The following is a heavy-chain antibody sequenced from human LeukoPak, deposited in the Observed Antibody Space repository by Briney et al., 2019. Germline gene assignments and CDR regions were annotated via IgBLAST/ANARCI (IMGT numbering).Heavy chain of an antibody. CDR1: GAPTGSFY. J-gene: IGHJ4*02. V-gene: IGHV4-4*09. Sequence: QSSETLSLTCTVSGAPTGSFYWSWIRQPPGERLEWIGYIYTGGSTNYNPSLKSRVTISVDTSKNQFSLSLRSMTAADTAVYYCARGSGAPTPFPLDYWGQGILVTVSS. D-gene: IGHD3-10*01. CDR3: ARGSGAPTPFPLDY. CDR2: IYTGGST.